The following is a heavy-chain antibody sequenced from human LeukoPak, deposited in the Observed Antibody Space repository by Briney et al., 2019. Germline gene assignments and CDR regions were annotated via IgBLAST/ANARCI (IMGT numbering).Heavy chain of an antibody. CDR3: ARGGGSYYFDY. V-gene: IGHV3-53*01. CDR1: GFTVSSNY. J-gene: IGHJ4*02. CDR2: IYSGGST. D-gene: IGHD3-10*01. Sequence: PGGSLRVSCAASGFTVSSNYMSWVRQAPGKGLEWVSVIYSGGSTYYADSVKGRFTISRDNSKNTLYLQMNSLRAEDTAVYYCARGGGSYYFDYWGQGTLVTVSS.